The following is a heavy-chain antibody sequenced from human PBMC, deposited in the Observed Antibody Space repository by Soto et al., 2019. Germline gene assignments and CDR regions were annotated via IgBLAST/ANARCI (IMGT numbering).Heavy chain of an antibody. D-gene: IGHD6-13*01. CDR3: ARGVVAAAGIYYYGMDV. CDR1: GGTFSSYA. V-gene: IGHV1-69*13. CDR2: IIPIFGTA. J-gene: IGHJ6*02. Sequence: GASVKVSCKASGGTFSSYASSWVRQAPGQGLEWMGGIIPIFGTANYAQKFQGRVTITADESTSTAYMELSSLRSEDTAVYYCARGVVAAAGIYYYGMDVWGQGTTVTVSS.